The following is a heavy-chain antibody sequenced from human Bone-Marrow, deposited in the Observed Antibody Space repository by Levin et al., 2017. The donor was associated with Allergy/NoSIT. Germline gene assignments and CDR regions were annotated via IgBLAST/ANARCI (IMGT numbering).Heavy chain of an antibody. CDR1: GFTFDDHA. Sequence: GGSLRLSCAASGFTFDDHAMHWVRQIPGKGLEWVSGITWNSAKIAYGDSFKGRTTISRDNAKNSLDLKMNSLRPEDTALYYCAKDRASGYFLAFDYWGQGALVTVSS. CDR2: ITWNSAKI. CDR3: AKDRASGYFLAFDY. D-gene: IGHD5-12*01. V-gene: IGHV3-9*01. J-gene: IGHJ4*02.